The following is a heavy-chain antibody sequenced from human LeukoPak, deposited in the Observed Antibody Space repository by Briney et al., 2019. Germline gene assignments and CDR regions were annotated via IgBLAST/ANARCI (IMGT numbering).Heavy chain of an antibody. D-gene: IGHD2-2*01. V-gene: IGHV3-21*01. Sequence: GGSLSLSCLSSGFTFSSYSMNWVRQAPGKGLEWVSSISSTSGYIYYADSVKGRFTISRDNAKNSLYLQMNSLRAEDTAVYYCARGTGYCSSTSCYVWGYWGQGTLVTVSS. J-gene: IGHJ4*02. CDR2: ISSTSGYI. CDR3: ARGTGYCSSTSCYVWGY. CDR1: GFTFSSYS.